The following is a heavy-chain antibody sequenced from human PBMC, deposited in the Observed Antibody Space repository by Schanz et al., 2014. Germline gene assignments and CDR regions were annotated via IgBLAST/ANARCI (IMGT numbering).Heavy chain of an antibody. D-gene: IGHD3-10*01. J-gene: IGHJ1*01. CDR2: LSGSGGST. V-gene: IGHV3-23*04. CDR1: GFTFSSYA. Sequence: VQLVESGGGLVKPGGSLRLSCAASGFTFSSYAMSWVRQAPGKGLEWVSALSGSGGSTYYADSVKGRFTISRDNAKNSVSLQMRRLRVEDTAVYYCASGVHVSSLQKGLQFWGRGTLVIVSS. CDR3: ASGVHVSSLQKGLQF.